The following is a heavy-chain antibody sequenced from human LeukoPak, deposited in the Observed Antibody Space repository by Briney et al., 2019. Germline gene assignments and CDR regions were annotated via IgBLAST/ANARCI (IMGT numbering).Heavy chain of an antibody. CDR1: GGSVSSSDYY. V-gene: IGHV4-61*08. CDR2: IYYSGST. D-gene: IGHD2-8*02. Sequence: PSETLSLTFTVSGGSVSSSDYYWGWIRQPPGKGLEWIGNIYYSGSTNYNPSLKSRVTISVDTSRNQFSLKLSSVTAADTAVYYCVASVVYATHFDYWGQGTLVTVSS. CDR3: VASVVYATHFDY. J-gene: IGHJ4*02.